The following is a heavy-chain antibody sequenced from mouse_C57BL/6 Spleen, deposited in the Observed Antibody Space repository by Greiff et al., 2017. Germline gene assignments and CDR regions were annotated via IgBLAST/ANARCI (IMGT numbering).Heavy chain of an antibody. CDR1: GYAFSSYW. Sequence: QVHVKQSGAELVKPGASVKISCKASGYAFSSYWMNWVKQRPGKGLEWIGQIYPGDGDTNYNGKFKGKATLTADKSSSTAYMQLSSLPSEDSAVYFCARNYYGSSPAWFAYWGQGTLVTVSA. D-gene: IGHD1-1*01. J-gene: IGHJ3*01. CDR3: ARNYYGSSPAWFAY. V-gene: IGHV1-80*01. CDR2: IYPGDGDT.